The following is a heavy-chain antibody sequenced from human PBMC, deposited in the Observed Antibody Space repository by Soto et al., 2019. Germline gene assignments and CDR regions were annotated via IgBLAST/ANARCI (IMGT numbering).Heavy chain of an antibody. J-gene: IGHJ4*02. CDR2: ISYDGSNK. CDR1: GFTFSSYG. D-gene: IGHD1-26*01. CDR3: AKDLREVGATVFDY. Sequence: QVQLVESGGGVVQPGRSLRLSCAASGFTFSSYGMHWVRQAPGKGLEWVAVISYDGSNKYYADSVKGRFTISRDNSKNTLYLQMNSLRAEDTAVYYCAKDLREVGATVFDYWGQGTLVTVSS. V-gene: IGHV3-30*18.